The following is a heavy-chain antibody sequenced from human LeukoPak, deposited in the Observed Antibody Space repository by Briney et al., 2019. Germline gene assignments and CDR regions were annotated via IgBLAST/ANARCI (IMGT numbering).Heavy chain of an antibody. D-gene: IGHD3-10*01. Sequence: SETLSLTCTVSGGSISSYYWRWIRQPAGKGLEWIGRIYTSGSTNYNPSLKSRVTMSVDTSKNQFSLKLSSVTAADTAVYYCARDLMVRGVMYYYYMDVWGKGTTVTISS. V-gene: IGHV4-4*07. CDR1: GGSISSYY. CDR2: IYTSGST. CDR3: ARDLMVRGVMYYYYMDV. J-gene: IGHJ6*03.